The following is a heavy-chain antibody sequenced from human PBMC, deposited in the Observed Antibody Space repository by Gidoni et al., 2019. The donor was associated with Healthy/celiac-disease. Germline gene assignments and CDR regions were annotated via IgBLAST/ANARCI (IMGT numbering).Heavy chain of an antibody. Sequence: QVQLQQWGAGLLKPSETLSLTCAVYGGSFSGYYWSWIRQPPGKGLEWIGEINHSGSTNYNPSLKSRVTISVDTSKKQFSLKLSSVTAADTAVYYCARDQGSGWGGRGYVYWGQGTLVTVSS. V-gene: IGHV4-34*01. CDR2: INHSGST. CDR3: ARDQGSGWGGRGYVY. D-gene: IGHD6-19*01. CDR1: GGSFSGYY. J-gene: IGHJ4*02.